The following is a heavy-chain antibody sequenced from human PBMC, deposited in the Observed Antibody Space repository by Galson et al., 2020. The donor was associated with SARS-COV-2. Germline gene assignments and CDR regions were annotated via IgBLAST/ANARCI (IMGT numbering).Heavy chain of an antibody. Sequence: TGGSLRFSCAASGFTFSSYAMHWVRQAPGKGLEWVAVISYDGSNKYYADSVKGRFTISRDNSKNTLYLQMNSLRAEDTAVYYCARDTAGHGMDVWGQGTTVTVSS. J-gene: IGHJ6*02. CDR3: ARDTAGHGMDV. CDR1: GFTFSSYA. CDR2: ISYDGSNK. D-gene: IGHD5-18*01. V-gene: IGHV3-30-3*01.